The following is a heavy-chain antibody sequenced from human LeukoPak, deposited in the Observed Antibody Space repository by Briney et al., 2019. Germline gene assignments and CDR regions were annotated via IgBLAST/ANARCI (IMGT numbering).Heavy chain of an antibody. CDR2: IYYSGST. Sequence: SETLSLTCAVYGGSFSGYYWSWIRQPPGKGLEWIASIYYSGSTYYNPSLKSRVTISVDTSRNQFSLKLSSVTAADTAVYYCASLAVAGLSEGYWGQGTLVIVSS. V-gene: IGHV4-34*01. CDR3: ASLAVAGLSEGY. CDR1: GGSFSGYY. J-gene: IGHJ4*02. D-gene: IGHD6-19*01.